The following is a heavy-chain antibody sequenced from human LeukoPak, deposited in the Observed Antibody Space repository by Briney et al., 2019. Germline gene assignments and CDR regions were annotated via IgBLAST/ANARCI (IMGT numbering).Heavy chain of an antibody. J-gene: IGHJ4*02. D-gene: IGHD6-13*01. CDR2: IYWNGANT. V-gene: IGHV3-20*03. CDR1: GFTFDSYG. CDR3: VRGGSIWCFFDY. Sequence: GGSLRLSYAASGFTFDSYGMTWVRQAPGKGLEWVSTIYWNGANTAYADSVKGRFTISRDNTKNSLFLQMNSLRADDTASYYCVRGGSIWCFFDYWGQGILVTVSS.